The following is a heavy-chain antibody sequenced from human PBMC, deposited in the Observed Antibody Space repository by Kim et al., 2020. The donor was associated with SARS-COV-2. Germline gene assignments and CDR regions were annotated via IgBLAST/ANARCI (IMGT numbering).Heavy chain of an antibody. V-gene: IGHV3-23*01. Sequence: GGSLRLSCAASGLTFGTYVVAWVRQAPGKGLEWVSGNIDSVKGRFTISRDNSKNTMYLQKNNLRADDTALYFCARGVTYWGQGTLVTVSP. J-gene: IGHJ4*02. CDR3: ARGVTY. D-gene: IGHD2-21*02. CDR1: GLTFGTYV.